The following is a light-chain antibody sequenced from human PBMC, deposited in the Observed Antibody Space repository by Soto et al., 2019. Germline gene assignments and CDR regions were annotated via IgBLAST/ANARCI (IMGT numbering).Light chain of an antibody. CDR1: SSDVGGYDY. Sequence: QSALTQPPSASWSPGRSVTISCTGTSSDVGGYDYVSWFQQHPGKAPKLIIYEVTKRPSGVPDRFSASKSGNTASLTVSGLQAEDEADYYCSSFVAGNNYWVFGGGTKVTVL. J-gene: IGLJ3*02. V-gene: IGLV2-8*01. CDR3: SSFVAGNNYWV. CDR2: EVT.